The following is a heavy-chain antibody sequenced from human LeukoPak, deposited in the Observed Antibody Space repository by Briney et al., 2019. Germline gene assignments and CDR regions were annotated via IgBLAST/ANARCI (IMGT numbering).Heavy chain of an antibody. CDR3: ARQDPFTWGSGSSRFDP. CDR1: GGSISSSSYY. D-gene: IGHD3-10*01. CDR2: IYYSGST. V-gene: IGHV4-39*01. J-gene: IGHJ5*02. Sequence: SETLSLTCTVSGGSISSSSYYWGWIRQPPGKGLEWIGSIYYSGSTYYNPSLKSRVTISVDTSKNQFSLKLSSVTAADTAVYYCARQDPFTWGSGSSRFDPWGQGTLVTVSS.